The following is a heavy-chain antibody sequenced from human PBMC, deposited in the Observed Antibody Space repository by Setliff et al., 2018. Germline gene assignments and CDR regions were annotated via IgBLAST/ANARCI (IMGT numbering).Heavy chain of an antibody. J-gene: IGHJ4*02. CDR1: GDSISNTGYY. D-gene: IGHD6-13*01. CDR2: IYNSGTT. Sequence: SETLSLTCIVAGDSISNTGYYWGWIRQPPGKGLEWIGRIYNSGTTNYNPSLKSRVTISVDTSKNMISLNLRSVIDADTAVFYCARVRGYSSTWYALPYFYCWGQGTLVTVSS. V-gene: IGHV4-39*07. CDR3: ARVRGYSSTWYALPYFYC.